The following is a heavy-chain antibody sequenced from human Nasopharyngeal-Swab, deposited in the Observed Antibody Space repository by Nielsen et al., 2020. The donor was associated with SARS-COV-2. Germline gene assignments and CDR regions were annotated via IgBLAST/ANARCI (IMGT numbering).Heavy chain of an antibody. V-gene: IGHV4-39*06. CDR2: IYYLGST. CDR3: ARGGAVPTAWYFDL. Sequence: SETLPLTCTGSGGCISSSSYYWGWIRQPPGTGLERIGSIYYLGSTCYTPSLKSRVTISVDTSKNQFALKLSSVTAADTAVYYCARGGAVPTAWYFDLWGHGTLVTVSS. D-gene: IGHD4/OR15-4a*01. J-gene: IGHJ2*01. CDR1: GGCISSSSYY.